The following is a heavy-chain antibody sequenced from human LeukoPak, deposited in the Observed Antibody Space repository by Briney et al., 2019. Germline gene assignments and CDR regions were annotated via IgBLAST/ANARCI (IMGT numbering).Heavy chain of an antibody. J-gene: IGHJ4*02. CDR1: GFTFSSYW. CDR2: IKQDGSEK. V-gene: IGHV3-7*01. D-gene: IGHD5-12*01. CDR3: ARAWR. Sequence: PGGALRLSCAAYGFTFSSYWMRWVRQAPGKGPEWVASIKQDGSEKYYVDSVKGRFTISRDNAKNSLYLQMNSLRAEDTAVYYCARAWRWGQGTLVTVSS.